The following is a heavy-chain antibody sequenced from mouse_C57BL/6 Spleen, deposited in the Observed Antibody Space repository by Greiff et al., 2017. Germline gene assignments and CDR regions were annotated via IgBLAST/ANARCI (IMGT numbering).Heavy chain of an antibody. CDR1: GFTFSSYA. D-gene: IGHD3-2*02. J-gene: IGHJ3*01. V-gene: IGHV5-4*01. CDR2: ISDGGSYT. Sequence: EVHLVESGGGLVKPGGSLKLSCAASGFTFSSYAMSWVRQTPEKRLEWVATISDGGSYTYYPDNVKGRFTISRDNAKNNLYLQMSHLKSEDTAMYYCARDRDSSGYWFAYWGQGTLVTVSA. CDR3: ARDRDSSGYWFAY.